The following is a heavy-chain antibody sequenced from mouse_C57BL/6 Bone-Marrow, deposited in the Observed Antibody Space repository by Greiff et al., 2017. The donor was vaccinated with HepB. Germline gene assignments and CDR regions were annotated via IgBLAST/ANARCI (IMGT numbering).Heavy chain of an antibody. CDR3: ARWLLFRTWFAY. D-gene: IGHD2-1*01. CDR2: IHPNSGST. CDR1: GYTFTSYW. J-gene: IGHJ3*01. V-gene: IGHV1-64*01. Sequence: VQLQQPGAELVKPGASVKLSCKASGYTFTSYWMHWVKQRPGQGLEWIGMIHPNSGSTNYNEKFKSKATLTVDKSSSTAYMQLSSLTSEDSAVYYGARWLLFRTWFAYWGQGTLVTVSA.